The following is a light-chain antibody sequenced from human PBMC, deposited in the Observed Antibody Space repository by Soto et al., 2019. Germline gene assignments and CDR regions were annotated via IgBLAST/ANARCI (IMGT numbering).Light chain of an antibody. CDR1: QSISSPY. Sequence: EIFLTQSPFTLSLSPVEIATLSCRHSQSISSPYLAWYQQKPGQAPRLLIDGASSRATGIPDRFSGSGSGTDFTLTISRLEPEDFAVYYCQQYGSSPRTFGQGTKVDIK. V-gene: IGKV3-20*01. CDR3: QQYGSSPRT. CDR2: GAS. J-gene: IGKJ1*01.